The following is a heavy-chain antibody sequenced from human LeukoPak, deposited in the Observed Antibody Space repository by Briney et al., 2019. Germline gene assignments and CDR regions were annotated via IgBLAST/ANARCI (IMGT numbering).Heavy chain of an antibody. J-gene: IGHJ4*02. CDR3: TRGTPLYDILTGYFDY. D-gene: IGHD3-9*01. CDR2: IRSKAYGGTT. V-gene: IGHV3-49*03. Sequence: QPGGSLRLSCTASGFTFGDYAMSWFRQAPGKGLEWVGFIRSKAYGGTTEYAASVKGRFTISRDDSKSIAYLQMNSLKTEDTAVYYCTRGTPLYDILTGYFDYWGQGTLVTVSS. CDR1: GFTFGDYA.